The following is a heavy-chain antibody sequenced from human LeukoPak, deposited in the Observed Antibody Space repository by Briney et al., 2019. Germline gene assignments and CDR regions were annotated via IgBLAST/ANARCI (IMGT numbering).Heavy chain of an antibody. D-gene: IGHD3-9*01. Sequence: SETLSLTCAVYGGSFSGYYWSWIRQPPGKGLEWIGEINHSGSTNHNPSLKSRVTISVDTSKNQFSLKLSSVTAADTAVYYCARGREYYDILTGPKDGYYFDYWGQGTLVTVSS. CDR2: INHSGST. J-gene: IGHJ4*02. CDR3: ARGREYYDILTGPKDGYYFDY. CDR1: GGSFSGYY. V-gene: IGHV4-34*01.